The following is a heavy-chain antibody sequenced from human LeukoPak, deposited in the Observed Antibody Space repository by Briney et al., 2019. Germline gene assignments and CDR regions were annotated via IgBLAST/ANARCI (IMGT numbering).Heavy chain of an antibody. CDR3: ARGKDYYDTSGYPTFHY. J-gene: IGHJ4*02. CDR1: RGSISTYY. D-gene: IGHD3-22*01. Sequence: SETLSLTCTVSRGSISTYYWSWIRQPPGKGLEWIGYIYYSGSTNHNPSLKSRVTISVDTSKNQLSLKLTSVLAADTAVYYCARGKDYYDTSGYPTFHYWGQGTLVTVSS. V-gene: IGHV4-59*01. CDR2: IYYSGST.